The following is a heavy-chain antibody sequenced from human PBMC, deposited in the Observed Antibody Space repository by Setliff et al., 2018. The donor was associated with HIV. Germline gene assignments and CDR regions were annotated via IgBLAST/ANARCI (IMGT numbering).Heavy chain of an antibody. V-gene: IGHV4-39*01. CDR2: IHDNGKA. Sequence: SETLSLTCTVSGDYISSDDYYWGWIRQAPGKGLEWMGFIHDNGKAFYDTALKSRLTMYADTSRTQFYLNLRSVTASDTAVYYCVRYRSKIDWFDPWGQGTLVTDSS. D-gene: IGHD1-26*01. CDR3: VRYRSKIDWFDP. J-gene: IGHJ5*02. CDR1: GDYISSDDYY.